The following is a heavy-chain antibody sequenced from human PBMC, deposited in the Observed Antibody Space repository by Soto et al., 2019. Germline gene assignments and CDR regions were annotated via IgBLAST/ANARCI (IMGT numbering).Heavy chain of an antibody. J-gene: IGHJ6*03. D-gene: IGHD6-19*01. CDR3: ARILFGRSVAGGYFYMDV. V-gene: IGHV2-26*01. CDR1: GFSLSNGKVG. CDR2: IFSNDEK. Sequence: HVTLKESGPVLVKPTETLTLTCTVSGFSLSNGKVGVSWIRQPPGKALEWLAHIFSNDEKSYRTPLKSRLTISEDTSKSQVVLTMTNVEPVDTATYYCARILFGRSVAGGYFYMDVWGKGTTVTVSS.